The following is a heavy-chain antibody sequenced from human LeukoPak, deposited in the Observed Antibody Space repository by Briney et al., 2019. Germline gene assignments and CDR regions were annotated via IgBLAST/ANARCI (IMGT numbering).Heavy chain of an antibody. CDR3: ARDGVPRNGMDV. Sequence: SETLSLTCTVSGGSISSGGYYWSWIRQHPGKGLEWIGYIYYSGSTYYNPSLKSRVTISVDTSKNQFSLKLSSVTAADTAVYYCARDGVPRNGMDVWGQGTTVTVSS. J-gene: IGHJ6*02. CDR2: IYYSGST. CDR1: GGSISSGGYY. D-gene: IGHD3-16*01. V-gene: IGHV4-31*03.